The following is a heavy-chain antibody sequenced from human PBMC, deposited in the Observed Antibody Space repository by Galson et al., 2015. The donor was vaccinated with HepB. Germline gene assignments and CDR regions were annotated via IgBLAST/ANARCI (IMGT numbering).Heavy chain of an antibody. J-gene: IGHJ6*02. D-gene: IGHD2-15*01. V-gene: IGHV3-23*01. CDR3: AKEVGYCSGGSCYRGGWYYGMDV. Sequence: SLRLSCAASGFTFSSYAMSWVRQAPGKGLEWVSAISGSGGSTYYADSVKGRFTISRDNSKNTLYLQMNSLRAEDTAVYYCAKEVGYCSGGSCYRGGWYYGMDVWGQGTTVTVSS. CDR2: ISGSGGST. CDR1: GFTFSSYA.